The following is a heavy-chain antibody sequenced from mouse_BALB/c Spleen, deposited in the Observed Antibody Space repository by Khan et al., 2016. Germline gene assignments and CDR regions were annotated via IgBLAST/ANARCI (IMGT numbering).Heavy chain of an antibody. V-gene: IGHV3-2*02. Sequence: EVQLQESGPGLVKPSQSLSLTCTVTGYSITSGYAWNWIRQFPGSKLEWMGYIGSSGITSYNPSLRSLISITRDTSKNQFFLQLNSVTTEDTATYYCARYGYYAIDYWGQGTSVTVSS. CDR1: GYSITSGYA. D-gene: IGHD1-1*02. CDR2: IGSSGIT. CDR3: ARYGYYAIDY. J-gene: IGHJ4*01.